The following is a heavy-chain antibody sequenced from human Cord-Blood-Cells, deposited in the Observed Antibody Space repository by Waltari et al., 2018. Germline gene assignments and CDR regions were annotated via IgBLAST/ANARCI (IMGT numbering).Heavy chain of an antibody. CDR1: GGSISSSSYY. J-gene: IGHJ5*02. Sequence: QLQLQESGPGLVKPSETLSLTCTVSGGSISSSSYYWGWIRQPPGKGLEWIGGIYYSGSTYYNPSLKRRVTIAVDTSKNQFSLKLSSVTAADTAVYYCARQPGRFLEWLLNGWFDPWGQGTLVTVSS. CDR2: IYYSGST. D-gene: IGHD3-3*01. V-gene: IGHV4-39*01. CDR3: ARQPGRFLEWLLNGWFDP.